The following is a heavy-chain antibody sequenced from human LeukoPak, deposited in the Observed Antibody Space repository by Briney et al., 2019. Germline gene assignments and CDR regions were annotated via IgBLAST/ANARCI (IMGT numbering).Heavy chain of an antibody. D-gene: IGHD2-2*01. CDR1: GYSFTTYW. V-gene: IGHV5-51*01. CDR2: IYPSDSDT. Sequence: SGESLKISCKASGYSFTTYWIAWVRQMPGKGLEWMGLIYPSDSDTRYSRSFQGHVTISADKSISTAYLQWSSLKASDIAMYYCARPLYCSSINCFVFDYWGQGTLVTVSS. CDR3: ARPLYCSSINCFVFDY. J-gene: IGHJ4*02.